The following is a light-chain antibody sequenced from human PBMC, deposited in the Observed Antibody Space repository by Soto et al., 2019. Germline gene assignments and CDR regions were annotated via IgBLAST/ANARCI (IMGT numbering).Light chain of an antibody. V-gene: IGKV3-20*01. CDR3: QHYNNWPPDT. CDR2: DTS. J-gene: IGKJ2*01. CDR1: QSVNSNY. Sequence: EMVLMQSPGTLSLSPGEGATLSCGGSQSVNSNYLAWYQQKPGQAPTVLIFDTSRRATGVRDRFSGTGSGTDFTLTISSLQSEDFAVYYCQHYNNWPPDTFGQGTKVDI.